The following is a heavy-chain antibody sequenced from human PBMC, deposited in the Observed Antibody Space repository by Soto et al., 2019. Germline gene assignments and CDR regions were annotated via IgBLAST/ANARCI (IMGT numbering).Heavy chain of an antibody. CDR3: ARVNFGDPGTF. J-gene: IGHJ4*02. Sequence: SETLSLTCTVSGDSISDYYWSWIRQPPGKGLEWIGYIYSSGRTNYNPSLESRVTMSVDTSKNQFSLRLRSVAAADTALYYCARVNFGDPGTFWGRGALVTVSS. V-gene: IGHV4-59*01. CDR1: GDSISDYY. CDR2: IYSSGRT. D-gene: IGHD3-3*01.